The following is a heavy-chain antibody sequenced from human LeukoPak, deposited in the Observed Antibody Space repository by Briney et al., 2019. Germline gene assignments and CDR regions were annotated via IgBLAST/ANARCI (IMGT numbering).Heavy chain of an antibody. J-gene: IGHJ6*02. CDR2: IYYSGST. CDR3: ARGGKYGTYLLYYYYGMDV. D-gene: IGHD1-26*01. V-gene: IGHV4-39*01. Sequence: SETLSLTCTVSGGSISSSSYYWGWIRQPPGKGLEWIGSIYYSGSTYYNPSLKSRVTISVDTSKNQFSLKLTSVTAADAAMYYCARGGKYGTYLLYYYYGMDVWGQGTTVTVSS. CDR1: GGSISSSSYY.